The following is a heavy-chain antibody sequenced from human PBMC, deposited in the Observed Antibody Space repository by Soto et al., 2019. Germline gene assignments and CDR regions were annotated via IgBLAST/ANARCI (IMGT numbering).Heavy chain of an antibody. CDR1: GHTFTSYY. CDR2: INPSGGST. CDR3: ARDLTCSGGSCYSGEYFQH. J-gene: IGHJ1*01. V-gene: IGHV1-46*03. D-gene: IGHD2-15*01. Sequence: ASVKVSCKASGHTFTSYYMHWVRQAPGQGLEWMGIINPSGGSTSYAQKFQGRVTMTRDTSTSTVYMELSSLRSEDTAVYYCARDLTCSGGSCYSGEYFQHWGQGTLVTVSS.